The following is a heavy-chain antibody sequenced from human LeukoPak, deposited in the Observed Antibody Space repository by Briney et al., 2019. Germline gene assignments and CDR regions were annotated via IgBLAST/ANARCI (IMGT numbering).Heavy chain of an antibody. CDR3: ARGYCSGDCFTLFDY. CDR2: INPNSGGT. Sequence: ASVKVSCKASGYMFTGYYMHWVRQAPGQGLEWMPWINPNSGGTNYAQKFQGRVTMTRDTSISTAYMELSSLRSDDTAVYYCARGYCSGDCFTLFDYWGQGTLVTVSS. D-gene: IGHD2-21*02. CDR1: GYMFTGYY. J-gene: IGHJ4*02. V-gene: IGHV1-2*02.